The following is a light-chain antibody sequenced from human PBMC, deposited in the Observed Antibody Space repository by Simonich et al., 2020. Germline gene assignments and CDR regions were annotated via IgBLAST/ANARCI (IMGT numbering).Light chain of an antibody. V-gene: IGKV3-15*01. Sequence: EIVMTQSPATLSVSPGERATLYCRASQSVSSNLAWYQQKPGQAPRLLIYGASTRATGIPARCSGSGSGTEFTLTISSMQSEDFAVYYCQHYNNWPLTFGGGTKVEIE. CDR2: GAS. CDR1: QSVSSN. CDR3: QHYNNWPLT. J-gene: IGKJ4*01.